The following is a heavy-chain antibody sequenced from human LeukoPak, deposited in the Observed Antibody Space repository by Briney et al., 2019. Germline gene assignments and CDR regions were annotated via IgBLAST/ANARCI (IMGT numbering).Heavy chain of an antibody. CDR1: GGTFSSYA. CDR3: ARAYYDFWSGYYAAYYFDY. Sequence: SVKVSCKASGGTFSSYAISWVRQAPGQGLEWMGGIIPIFGTANYAQKFQGRVTITADESTSTAYMELSSLRSEDTAVYYCARAYYDFWSGYYAAYYFDYWGQGTLVTVSS. J-gene: IGHJ4*02. CDR2: IIPIFGTA. D-gene: IGHD3-3*01. V-gene: IGHV1-69*13.